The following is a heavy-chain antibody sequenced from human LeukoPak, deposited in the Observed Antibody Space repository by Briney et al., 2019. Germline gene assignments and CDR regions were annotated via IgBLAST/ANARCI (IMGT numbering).Heavy chain of an antibody. J-gene: IGHJ4*02. CDR2: IYWNDNK. V-gene: IGHV2-5*01. Sequence: TLSLTCTVSSGSISSSSYYWGWIRQPPGKALEWLALIYWNDNKRYSPSLKSRLTITKDTSKNQVVLTMTNMDPVDTATYYCAHSLRLMAAYYYDHWGQGILVTVSS. D-gene: IGHD2-8*01. CDR1: SGSISSSSYY. CDR3: AHSLRLMAAYYYDH.